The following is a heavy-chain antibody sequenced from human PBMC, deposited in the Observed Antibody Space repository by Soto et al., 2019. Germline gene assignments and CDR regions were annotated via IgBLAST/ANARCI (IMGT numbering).Heavy chain of an antibody. D-gene: IGHD3-10*01. CDR2: ISGFNGQT. CDR1: GNTFASHG. CDR3: ARVDPRGVAVVRDY. J-gene: IGHJ4*02. Sequence: QVQLVQSGPEVKKPGASVKVSCKASGNTFASHGFSWVRQAPGQGLEWMGWISGFNGQTNYALKFQGRVTLTTDTSPSPAYMELRSLRSDDTAVYFCARVDPRGVAVVRDYWGQGTLVTVSS. V-gene: IGHV1-18*01.